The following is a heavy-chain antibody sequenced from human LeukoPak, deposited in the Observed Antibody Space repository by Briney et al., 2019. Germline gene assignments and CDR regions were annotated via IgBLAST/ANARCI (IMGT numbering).Heavy chain of an antibody. CDR3: ARGMPPRDYVWGSYRNYYYYYMDV. CDR2: INHSGST. CDR1: GGSFSGYY. Sequence: SETLSLTCAVYGGSFSGYYWSWIRQPPGKGLEWIGEINHSGSTNYNPSLKSRVTISVDTSKNQFSLKLSSVTAADTAVYYCARGMPPRDYVWGSYRNYYYYYMDVWGKGTTVTVSS. D-gene: IGHD3-16*02. J-gene: IGHJ6*03. V-gene: IGHV4-34*01.